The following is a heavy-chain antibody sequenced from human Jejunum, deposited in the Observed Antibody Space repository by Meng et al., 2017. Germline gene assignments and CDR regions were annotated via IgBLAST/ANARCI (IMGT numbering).Heavy chain of an antibody. D-gene: IGHD3-10*02. CDR3: ARDWGDVRGGFDF. Sequence: QVQLQQSGPGLVNPSKTLSLTCATSGDSVSSNSAAWNWIRQSPSRGLEWLGRTYYRSKYYNDYALSVKSRITITPDTSKNQFSLQLNSVTPEDTAIYYCARDWGDVRGGFDFWGQGTLVTVSS. J-gene: IGHJ4*02. CDR1: GDSVSSNSAA. V-gene: IGHV6-1*01. CDR2: TYYRSKYYN.